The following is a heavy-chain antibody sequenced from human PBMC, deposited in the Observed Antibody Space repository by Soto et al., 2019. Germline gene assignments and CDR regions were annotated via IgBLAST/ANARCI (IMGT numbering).Heavy chain of an antibody. CDR2: IRNKANHYAT. CDR3: TSPGPFDS. J-gene: IGHJ4*02. V-gene: IGHV3-73*01. Sequence: EVHLVESGGGLVPPGGSLNLSCAGTGFALLGAAFHWYRQASGGGLEWIGRIRNKANHYATAYAESAKGRFTISRDDSINTAYLEMNSRSIEDSDRYYVTSPGPFDSLCRGGLVTVSS. D-gene: IGHD1-1*01. CDR1: GFALLGAA.